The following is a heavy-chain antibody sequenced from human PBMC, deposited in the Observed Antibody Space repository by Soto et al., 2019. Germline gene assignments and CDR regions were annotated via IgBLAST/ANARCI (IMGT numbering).Heavy chain of an antibody. J-gene: IGHJ5*02. CDR1: GYTFTSYG. Sequence: SVKVSCKASGYTFTSYGISWVRQAPGQGLEWMGWISAYNGNTNYAQKLQGRVTMTTDTSTSTAYMELRSLRSDDTAGYYCARDAGRYGDYVPYSDLWGQGTLGTGSP. CDR2: ISAYNGNT. CDR3: ARDAGRYGDYVPYSDL. V-gene: IGHV1-18*01. D-gene: IGHD4-17*01.